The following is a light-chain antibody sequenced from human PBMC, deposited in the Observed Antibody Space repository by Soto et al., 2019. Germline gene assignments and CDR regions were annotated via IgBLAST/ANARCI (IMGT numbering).Light chain of an antibody. CDR2: AAS. CDR3: QQYYSYPPFT. J-gene: IGKJ3*01. Sequence: AIRMTQSPSSLSASTGDRVTITCRASQGISSYLAWYQQKPGKAPKLLIYAASTLQSGVPSRFSGSGSGTDINLNISCLQSEDFATYHFQQYYSYPPFTFGPGTKVHIK. V-gene: IGKV1-8*01. CDR1: QGISSY.